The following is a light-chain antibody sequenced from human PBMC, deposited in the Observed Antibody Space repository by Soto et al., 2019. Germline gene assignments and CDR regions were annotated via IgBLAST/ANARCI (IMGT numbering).Light chain of an antibody. CDR2: GAS. CDR1: QSVSSN. CDR3: QQYNNWPPL. V-gene: IGKV3-15*01. J-gene: IGKJ1*01. Sequence: EIVVTQSPATLSVSPGERATLSCRASQSVSSNLAWYQQKPGQAPRVLIYGASTRETGIPARFSGSGAGTECTLPISSLQSEDFEVYYCQQYNNWPPLFGQGTKVDIK.